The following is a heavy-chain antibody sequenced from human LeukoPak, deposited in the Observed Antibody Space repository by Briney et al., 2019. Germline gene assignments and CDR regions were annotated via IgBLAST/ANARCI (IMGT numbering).Heavy chain of an antibody. Sequence: ASVKVSCKAYGYTFTSYDINWVRQATGQGLEWMGWMNPNSGNTGYAQKFQGRVTMTRNTSISTAYMELSSLRSEDTAVYYCARGRVHELLYLCYWGQGTLVTVSS. CDR1: GYTFTSYD. V-gene: IGHV1-8*01. J-gene: IGHJ4*02. CDR2: MNPNSGNT. D-gene: IGHD3-10*01. CDR3: ARGRVHELLYLCY.